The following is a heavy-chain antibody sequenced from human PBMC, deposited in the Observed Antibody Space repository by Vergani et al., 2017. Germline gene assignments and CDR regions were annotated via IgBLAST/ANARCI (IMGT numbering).Heavy chain of an antibody. V-gene: IGHV3-9*01. J-gene: IGHJ4*02. CDR3: ARDQVTVTNDFDY. CDR1: GITFWKFG. Sequence: EVDLVESGGGLAQPGGSLRLSCEASGITFWKFGMHWVRQGPGKGLEWVSGISWNSGAVDYADSVKGRFTISRDNAKNSLYLQMNSLRAEDTAVYYCARDQVTVTNDFDYWGQGTLVTVSS. CDR2: ISWNSGAV. D-gene: IGHD4-17*01.